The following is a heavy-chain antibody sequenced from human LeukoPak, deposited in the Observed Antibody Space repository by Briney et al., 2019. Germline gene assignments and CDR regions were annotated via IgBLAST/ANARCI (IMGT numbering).Heavy chain of an antibody. V-gene: IGHV3-23*01. J-gene: IGHJ6*03. CDR2: ISGSGGST. CDR3: AKVMDALYGPFEYYYYYYMDV. CDR1: GFTFSSYA. D-gene: IGHD3-10*01. Sequence: GGSLRLSCAASGFTFSSYAMTWVRRAPGKGLEWVSVISGSGGSTYYADFVKGRFTISRDNSKNTLYLQMNSLRAEDTAVYYCAKVMDALYGPFEYYYYYYMDVWGKGTTVTVSS.